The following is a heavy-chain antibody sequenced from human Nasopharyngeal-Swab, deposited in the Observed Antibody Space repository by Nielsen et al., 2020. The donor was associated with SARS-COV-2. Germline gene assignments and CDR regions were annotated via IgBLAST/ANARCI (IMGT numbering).Heavy chain of an antibody. CDR3: AKGRVGATTYYLDY. D-gene: IGHD1-26*01. Sequence: GGSLRLSCAASGFTFSSYWLHWVRQAPGKGLVSVSLINTDVDTTSYADSVKGRFTISRDNAKNTLYLQMSGLRGGDTAVYYCAKGRVGATTYYLDYWGQGTLVTVSS. V-gene: IGHV3-74*01. CDR1: GFTFSSYW. J-gene: IGHJ4*02. CDR2: INTDVDTT.